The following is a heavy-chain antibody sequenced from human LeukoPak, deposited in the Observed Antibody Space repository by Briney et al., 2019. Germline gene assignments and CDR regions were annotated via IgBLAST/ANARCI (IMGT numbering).Heavy chain of an antibody. J-gene: IGHJ5*02. CDR1: GFTFSTSA. D-gene: IGHD3-3*02. Sequence: GASVTVSCKASGFTFSTSAVQWVRQARGQCLEWIGWIVVGSGNTKYAQKFQERVTITRDMSTSTAYMELSSLRSEDTAVYYCAAEIRTPSPGCFDPWGQGTLVTVSS. V-gene: IGHV1-58*01. CDR3: AAEIRTPSPGCFDP. CDR2: IVVGSGNT.